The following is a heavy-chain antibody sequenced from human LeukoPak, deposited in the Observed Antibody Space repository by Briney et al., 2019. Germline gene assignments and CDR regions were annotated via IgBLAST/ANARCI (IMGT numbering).Heavy chain of an antibody. CDR3: ARRDDYGDYDDY. CDR2: MNPNSGNT. CDR1: GYTFTSYD. J-gene: IGHJ4*02. Sequence: ASVKVSCQASGYTFTSYDINWVRQATGQGLEWMRWMNPNSGNTGYAQKFQGRVTMTRNTSISTAYMELSSLRSEDTAVYYCARRDDYGDYDDYWGQGTLVTVSS. D-gene: IGHD4-17*01. V-gene: IGHV1-8*01.